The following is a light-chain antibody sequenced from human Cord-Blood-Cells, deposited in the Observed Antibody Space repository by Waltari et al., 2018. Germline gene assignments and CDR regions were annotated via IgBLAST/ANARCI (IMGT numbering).Light chain of an antibody. CDR1: TSAVGGFNY. V-gene: IGLV2-14*01. CDR2: DAS. CDR3: SSYTSSSTRV. J-gene: IGLJ3*02. Sequence: QSALPQPASVSGSPGPSIPCSCTGTTSAVGGFNYVPWYQQHPGQAPTLMIYDASNRPAGVANRFSGAKSGETACLTISGLQAEDEADYYCSSYTSSSTRVFGGGTKLTVL.